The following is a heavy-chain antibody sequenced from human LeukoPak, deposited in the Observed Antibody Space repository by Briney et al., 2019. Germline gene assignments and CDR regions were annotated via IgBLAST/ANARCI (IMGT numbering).Heavy chain of an antibody. CDR2: ISSSSSYI. V-gene: IGHV3-21*01. CDR3: ARDSNGDHDY. D-gene: IGHD4-17*01. J-gene: IGHJ4*02. CDR1: GFTFSSYS. Sequence: GGSLRLSCAASGFTFSSYSMNWVRQAPGKGLEWVSSISSSSSYIYYADSVKGRFTISRDNAKNSLYLQMNSLRAEDTTVYYCARDSNGDHDYWGQGTLVTVSS.